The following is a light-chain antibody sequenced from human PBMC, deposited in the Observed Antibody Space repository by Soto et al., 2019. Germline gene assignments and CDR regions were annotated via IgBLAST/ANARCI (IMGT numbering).Light chain of an antibody. J-gene: IGLJ1*01. Sequence: QAVVTQEPSLTVSPGGTVTLTCASSTGAVTSGFYTSWFQQKPGQSPRALIYSTSKKHSWTPARFSGSLIGGKADLTLSGVKPEHEDDYYCLVLWGGVRVFGTGTKVTVL. CDR1: TGAVTSGFY. V-gene: IGLV7-43*01. CDR3: LVLWGGVRV. CDR2: STS.